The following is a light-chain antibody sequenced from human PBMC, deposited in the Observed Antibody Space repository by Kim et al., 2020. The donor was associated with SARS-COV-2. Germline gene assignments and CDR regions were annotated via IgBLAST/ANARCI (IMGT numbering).Light chain of an antibody. V-gene: IGLV1-47*01. J-gene: IGLJ3*02. CDR3: ATWDGSLSGWV. CDR2: TDN. Sequence: GQRVTISSAGSTSNIGSNTVYWYQQLPGTAPNIPIYTDNQRPSGVPDRFSGSRSGTSASLAISGLRSEDEADYYCATWDGSLSGWVFGGGTQLTVL. CDR1: TSNIGSNT.